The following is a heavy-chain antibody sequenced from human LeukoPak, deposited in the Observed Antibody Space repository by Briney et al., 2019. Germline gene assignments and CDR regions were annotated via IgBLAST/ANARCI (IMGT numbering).Heavy chain of an antibody. D-gene: IGHD5-18*01. J-gene: IGHJ4*02. CDR3: ARGYSYGLGDY. Sequence: ASVKVSCKASGYTFTSYAMNWVRQAPGQGLEWMGGIIPIFGTANYAQKFQGRVTITADKSTSTAYMELSSLRSEDTAVYYCARGYSYGLGDYWGQGTLVTVSS. CDR2: IIPIFGTA. V-gene: IGHV1-69*06. CDR1: GYTFTSYA.